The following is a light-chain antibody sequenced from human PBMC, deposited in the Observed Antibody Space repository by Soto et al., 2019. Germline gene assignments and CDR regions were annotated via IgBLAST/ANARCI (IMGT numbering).Light chain of an antibody. CDR3: FSPDNSGNLGV. CDR2: EDN. Sequence: SSELTQPPSVSVSPGQTARITCSGDALPTRFAHWYKQKAGHAPVQVIYEDNKRPSGIPESFSCSSSGTVATLVISEAQVEDEGDYYCFSPDNSGNLGVFGTGTKLTVL. V-gene: IGLV3-10*01. J-gene: IGLJ1*01. CDR1: ALPTRF.